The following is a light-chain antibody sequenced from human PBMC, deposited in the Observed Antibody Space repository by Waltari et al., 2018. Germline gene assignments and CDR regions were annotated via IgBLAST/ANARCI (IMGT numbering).Light chain of an antibody. CDR1: SSDAGGYNY. J-gene: IGLJ1*01. CDR3: SSYSGSNDYV. V-gene: IGLV2-8*01. CDR2: EVN. Sequence: QSALTQPPSASGSPGQSVTISCTGTSSDAGGYNYVPWYQQHPGKAPKLMIYEVNKRPSGVPDRFSGSKSGNTASLTVSGLQAEDEADYYCSSYSGSNDYVFGTGTEVTVL.